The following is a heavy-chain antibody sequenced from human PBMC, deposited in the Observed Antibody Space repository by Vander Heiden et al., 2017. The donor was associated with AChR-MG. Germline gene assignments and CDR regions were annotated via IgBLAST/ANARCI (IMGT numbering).Heavy chain of an antibody. Sequence: QITLKESGPTLVKPTQTLTLTCTFSGFSLSTSGVGVGWIRQPPRKALEWLAFIYWDDDKRYSPSLKSRLTSTMDTSKNQVVLTMTNRDPVDTATYSCAYSSRPSRAMAGLGPDPKAYFDYWGQGTLVTVSS. V-gene: IGHV2-5*02. CDR2: IYWDDDK. D-gene: IGHD5-18*01. CDR1: GFSLSTSGVG. CDR3: AYSSRPSRAMAGLGPDPKAYFDY. J-gene: IGHJ4*02.